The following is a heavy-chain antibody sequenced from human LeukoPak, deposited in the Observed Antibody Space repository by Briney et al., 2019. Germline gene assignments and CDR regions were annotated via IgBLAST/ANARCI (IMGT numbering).Heavy chain of an antibody. V-gene: IGHV4-39*01. CDR1: GGSISSSSYY. J-gene: IGHJ5*02. Sequence: SETLSLTCTVSGGSISSSSYYWGWIRQPPGKGLEWIGTIYYSGTTYYSPSLKSRVTISVDTSKNQFSLRLSSVTAADTAVHYCARQAKISSTDWFDPWGQGTLVTVSS. D-gene: IGHD2-2*01. CDR2: IYYSGTT. CDR3: ARQAKISSTDWFDP.